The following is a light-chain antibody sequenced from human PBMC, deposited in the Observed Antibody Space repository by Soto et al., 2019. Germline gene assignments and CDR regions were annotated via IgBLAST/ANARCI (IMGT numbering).Light chain of an antibody. CDR3: QQTYSTPWT. CDR2: KAS. V-gene: IGKV1-5*03. Sequence: DIQMTQSPSTLSASVGDRVTITCRASQSISSWLAWFQQKPGKAPKLLMYKASSLESGVPSRFSGSASGTDFTLTISSLQPEDFATYHCQQTYSTPWTFGQGTKVDIK. J-gene: IGKJ1*01. CDR1: QSISSW.